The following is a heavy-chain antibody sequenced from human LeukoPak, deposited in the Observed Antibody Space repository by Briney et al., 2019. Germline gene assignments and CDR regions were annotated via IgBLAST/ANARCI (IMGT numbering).Heavy chain of an antibody. CDR1: GGSISSYY. J-gene: IGHJ4*02. CDR3: ARRYCSSTSCHFDY. CDR2: IYYSGST. V-gene: IGHV4-59*01. Sequence: SETLSLTCTVSGGSISSYYWSWIRQPPGKGLEWIGYIYYSGSTNYDPSLKSRVTISVDTSKNQFSLKLSSVTAADTAVYYCARRYCSSTSCHFDYWGQGTLVTVSS. D-gene: IGHD2-2*01.